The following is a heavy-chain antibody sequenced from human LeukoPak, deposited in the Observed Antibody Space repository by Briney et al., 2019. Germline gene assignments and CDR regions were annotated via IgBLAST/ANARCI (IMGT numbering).Heavy chain of an antibody. CDR3: ARGHGQDRSRYFDWLLFYYFDY. Sequence: GASVKVSCKASGYTFTSYGISWVRQAPGQGLEWMGWISAYNGNTNYAQKLQGRVTMTTDTSTSTAYMELRSLRSDDTAVYYCARGHGQDRSRYFDWLLFYYFDYWGQGTLVTVSS. CDR1: GYTFTSYG. J-gene: IGHJ4*02. CDR2: ISAYNGNT. D-gene: IGHD3-9*01. V-gene: IGHV1-18*01.